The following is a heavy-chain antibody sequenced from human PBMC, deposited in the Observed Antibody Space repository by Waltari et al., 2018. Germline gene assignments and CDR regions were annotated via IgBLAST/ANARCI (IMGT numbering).Heavy chain of an antibody. CDR3: ARGGVPDYYGSGSPYRNWFDP. CDR1: GGSFSGYQ. V-gene: IGHV4-34*02. Sequence: QVQLKQWRAGTLKPSDTLSLTCGVYGGSFSGYQRTWVRQSPGQGLEWIGENNNGGVTNYSPSLKSRVTISVDASKNQFSLFVRSVTAADTAVYYCARGGVPDYYGSGSPYRNWFDPWGQGTLVTVSS. D-gene: IGHD3-10*01. CDR2: NNNGGVT. J-gene: IGHJ5*02.